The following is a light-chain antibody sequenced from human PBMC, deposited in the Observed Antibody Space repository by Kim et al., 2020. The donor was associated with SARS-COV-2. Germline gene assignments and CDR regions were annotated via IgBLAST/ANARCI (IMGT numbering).Light chain of an antibody. Sequence: DIQMTQSPSSVSASVGDRVTITCRASQDISSWLGWYQQKPWKAPKVLIYEASNLQSGVPSRFSGSGSGTDLTLTINSLQPEDFATYYCQQTHSFPLTFGGGTKVDIK. V-gene: IGKV1D-12*01. CDR1: QDISSW. CDR3: QQTHSFPLT. J-gene: IGKJ4*01. CDR2: EAS.